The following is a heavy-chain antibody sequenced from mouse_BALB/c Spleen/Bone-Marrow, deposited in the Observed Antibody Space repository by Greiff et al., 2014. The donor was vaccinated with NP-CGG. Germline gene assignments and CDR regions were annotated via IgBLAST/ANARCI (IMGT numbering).Heavy chain of an antibody. CDR2: IYPGDGDT. V-gene: IGHV1-87*01. CDR3: ARRDYGIRDNYYAIAL. Sequence: QVQLQQSGAELARPGASVKLSCKASGYTFTSYWMHWVKQRPGQGLEWIGAIYPGDGDTRYTQKFKGKATLTADKSSSTAYMQLSSLASEDSAVYYCARRDYGIRDNYYAIALRGPGPLVPVSS. J-gene: IGHJ4*01. CDR1: GYTFTSYW. D-gene: IGHD1-2*01.